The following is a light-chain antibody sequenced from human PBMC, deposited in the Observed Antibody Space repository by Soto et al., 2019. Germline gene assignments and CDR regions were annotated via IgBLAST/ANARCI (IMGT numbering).Light chain of an antibody. Sequence: QSVLTQPPSVSAAPGQKVTISCSGSRFNIGDNYVSWYQQLPGTAPKLLIYDTNKRTSGAPDRVSASKSGTSATLGITGLQTGDEADYYCETWDSSLSAYVFGTGTKVTVL. J-gene: IGLJ1*01. CDR1: RFNIGDNY. CDR2: DTN. V-gene: IGLV1-51*01. CDR3: ETWDSSLSAYV.